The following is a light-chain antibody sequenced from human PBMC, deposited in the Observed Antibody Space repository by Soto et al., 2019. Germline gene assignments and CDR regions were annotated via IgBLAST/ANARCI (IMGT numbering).Light chain of an antibody. V-gene: IGKV1-5*01. CDR1: HNIERW. J-gene: IGKJ1*01. Sequence: IQMTQSPFPLSASVGDRVTLTFRASHNIERWMAWYQQKPGKAPSLLIFDASTLHSGVPSRFSGSGSGTDFTLTISSLQPDDFATYYCQQFAISTTFGQGTKVDIK. CDR2: DAS. CDR3: QQFAISTT.